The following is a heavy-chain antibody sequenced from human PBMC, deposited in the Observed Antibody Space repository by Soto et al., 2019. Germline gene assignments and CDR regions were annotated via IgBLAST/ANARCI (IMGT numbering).Heavy chain of an antibody. Sequence: QVLLVQSGGEVKKPGASVKVSCKASGFNFISYGINWVRQAPGQGLEWMGWISGYDGKTVYAHSVQDRVTMTTDATTGKAYMELRALRSADTAIYYCPRDFMYTSSPDSWFGPWGQGTLVTVTS. J-gene: IGHJ5*02. D-gene: IGHD6-6*01. CDR2: ISGYDGKT. V-gene: IGHV1-18*04. CDR1: GFNFISYG. CDR3: PRDFMYTSSPDSWFGP.